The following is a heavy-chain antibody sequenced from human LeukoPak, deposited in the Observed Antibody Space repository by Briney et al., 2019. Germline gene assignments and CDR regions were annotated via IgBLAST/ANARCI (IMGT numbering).Heavy chain of an antibody. D-gene: IGHD4-17*01. Sequence: PSETLSLTCAVYGGSFSGYYWSWIRQPPGKGREWIGEINHSGSTNYNPSLKSRVAISVDTSKNQFSLKLSSVTAADTAVYYCARSDYGCFDYWGQGTLVTVSS. CDR1: GGSFSGYY. CDR3: ARSDYGCFDY. V-gene: IGHV4-34*01. J-gene: IGHJ4*02. CDR2: INHSGST.